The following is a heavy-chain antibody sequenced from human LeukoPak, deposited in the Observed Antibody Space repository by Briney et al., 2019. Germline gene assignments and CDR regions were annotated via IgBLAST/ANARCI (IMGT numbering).Heavy chain of an antibody. CDR1: GGSISSYL. CDR2: IYYTGST. V-gene: IGHV4-59*01. D-gene: IGHD6-13*01. J-gene: IGHJ3*01. CDR3: ARDTAGSTSWSLGDGFDV. Sequence: KPSETLSLTCTVSGGSISSYLWCWIRQLPGKGLEWIGSIYYTGSTNYSPSLKSRVTISVDTSKNQFSLKLSSVTAADTALYYCARDTAGSTSWSLGDGFDVWGQGTMVTVSP.